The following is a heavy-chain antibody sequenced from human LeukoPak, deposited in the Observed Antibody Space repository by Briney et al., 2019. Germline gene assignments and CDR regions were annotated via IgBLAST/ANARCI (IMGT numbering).Heavy chain of an antibody. V-gene: IGHV3-23*01. CDR3: AKDNYGGVYAS. CDR1: GYTFKTYA. CDR2: ISTSGATT. D-gene: IGHD3-16*01. Sequence: GGSLRLSREASGYTFKTYAMSWVRQAPGKGLEWVSSISTSGATTYYADSVRGRFTISRDNSNNRVFLQMNSLRPEDTALYYCAKDNYGGVYASWGQGTLVTVSS. J-gene: IGHJ5*02.